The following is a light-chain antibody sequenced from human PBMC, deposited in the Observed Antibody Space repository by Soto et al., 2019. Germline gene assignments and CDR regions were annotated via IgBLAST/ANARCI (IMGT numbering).Light chain of an antibody. Sequence: DVVMTQTPRSRSVAPGQPASISFKSRQSLLHITGETFLFWYLQKPGQSPQLLIYEVSTRVSGVPDRFSGSGSGTDFTLEISRVETDDVGIYYCMQSTQLPPTFGQGTRLEI. CDR2: EVS. J-gene: IGKJ5*01. V-gene: IGKV2D-29*02. CDR3: MQSTQLPPT. CDR1: QSLLHITGETF.